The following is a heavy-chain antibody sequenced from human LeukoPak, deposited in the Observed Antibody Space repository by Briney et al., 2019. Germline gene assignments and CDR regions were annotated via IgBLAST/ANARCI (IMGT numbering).Heavy chain of an antibody. CDR3: ARVNSGSPGRNDY. Sequence: GGSLRLSCAASGFTFSDYYMSWIRQAPGKGLEWVSYISGSGSHTTYADSVRGRFTISRDNAKNSLSLQVNSLRADDTAVYYCARVNSGSPGRNDYWGQGTLVTVSS. CDR1: GFTFSDYY. J-gene: IGHJ4*02. CDR2: ISGSGSHT. V-gene: IGHV3-11*06. D-gene: IGHD1-14*01.